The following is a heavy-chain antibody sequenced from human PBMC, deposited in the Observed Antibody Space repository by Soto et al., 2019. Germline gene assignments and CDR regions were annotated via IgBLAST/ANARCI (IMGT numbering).Heavy chain of an antibody. CDR1: GFAFSRDG. D-gene: IGHD3-9*01. CDR2: ISFDGSQK. CDR3: AKPKGADIPFES. V-gene: IGHV3-30*18. J-gene: IGHJ4*02. Sequence: QVQLVESGGGVVQPGRSLRLSCAASGFAFSRDGMHWVRQAPGKGLEWVAVISFDGSQKYYADSVRGRFTISRDNSKDSVDLQMNSLRPEDTGLYYCAKPKGADIPFESWGRGTLVTVSS.